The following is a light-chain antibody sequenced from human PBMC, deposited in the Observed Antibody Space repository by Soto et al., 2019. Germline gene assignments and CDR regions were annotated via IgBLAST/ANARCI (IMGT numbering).Light chain of an antibody. V-gene: IGKV3-20*01. Sequence: EIVLTQSPGTLSFSPGERATLSCRASQSVTNRYLAWYRQKPGQAPRLLIFGASIRDTGIPDRFSGSGSGTDFTLTINRLEPEDFALYHCQQYGSSPPTFGQGTRWIS. J-gene: IGKJ1*01. CDR2: GAS. CDR3: QQYGSSPPT. CDR1: QSVTNRY.